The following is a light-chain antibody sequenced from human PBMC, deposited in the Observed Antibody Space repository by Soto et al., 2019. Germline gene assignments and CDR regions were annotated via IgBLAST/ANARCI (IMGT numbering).Light chain of an antibody. CDR2: RAS. CDR3: QHHGSTYRT. J-gene: IGKJ1*01. Sequence: ELVCTQSPADLTLSPGERATLSCRASQGIVSSLAWYQQKPGQAPRLLIFRASDRPTAIPDRFRGSGSGTDFTLTISRLEPADFAVSYCQHHGSTYRTFGQGTKVDIK. V-gene: IGKV3-20*01. CDR1: QGIVSS.